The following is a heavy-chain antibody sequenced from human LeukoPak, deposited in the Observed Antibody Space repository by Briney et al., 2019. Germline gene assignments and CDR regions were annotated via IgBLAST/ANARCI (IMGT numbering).Heavy chain of an antibody. CDR1: GFTFSSYG. V-gene: IGHV3-33*06. J-gene: IGHJ4*02. CDR3: AKFEGATIPGWFNDY. D-gene: IGHD6-19*01. CDR2: IWYDGSNK. Sequence: PGGSLRLSCAASGFTFSSYGMHWVRQAPGKGLEWVAVIWYDGSNKYYGDSVKGRFTISRDNSKKTLYLQMNSLRTEDTAVYFCAKFEGATIPGWFNDYWGQGILVTVSS.